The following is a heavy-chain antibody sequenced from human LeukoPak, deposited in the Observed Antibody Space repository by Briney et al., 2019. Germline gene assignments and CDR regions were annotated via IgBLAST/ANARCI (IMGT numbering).Heavy chain of an antibody. CDR3: AREYYDRSGSPGNDAFDI. Sequence: GASVKVSCKASGYTFTGYYIHWVRQAPGQGLEWMGWINPNSGGTNYAQKFQGRVTMTRDTSISTAYMELSRLRSDDTAVYYCAREYYDRSGSPGNDAFDIWGQGTMVTVSS. J-gene: IGHJ3*02. CDR1: GYTFTGYY. CDR2: INPNSGGT. D-gene: IGHD3-22*01. V-gene: IGHV1-2*02.